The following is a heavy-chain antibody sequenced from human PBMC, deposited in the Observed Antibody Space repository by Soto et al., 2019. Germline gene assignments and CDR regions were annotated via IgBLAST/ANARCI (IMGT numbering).Heavy chain of an antibody. Sequence: QVQLVQSGAEVKKPESSVKVSCKAPGGTFSTYAISWVRQAPGQGLEWMGGIIPMFGTANYEQRFQDRVKMTAHESTNTVYMELSSLRAEDTAVYFCSSGIQLWLRRINNGYSGWGQGTLVTVSS. CDR2: IIPMFGTA. CDR3: SSGIQLWLRRINNGYSG. J-gene: IGHJ4*02. V-gene: IGHV1-69*12. D-gene: IGHD5-18*01. CDR1: GGTFSTYA.